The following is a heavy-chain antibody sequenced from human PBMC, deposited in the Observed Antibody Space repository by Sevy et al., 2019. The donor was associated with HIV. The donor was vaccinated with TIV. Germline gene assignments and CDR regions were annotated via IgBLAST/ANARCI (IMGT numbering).Heavy chain of an antibody. V-gene: IGHV3-7*01. D-gene: IGHD3-16*02. CDR1: GFTFDTYW. CDR3: VRDWGYYDYVWGSYRASLDF. CDR2: IKQRGDEK. Sequence: GGSLRLSCAASGFTFDTYWMSWVRQAPGKGPEWVATIKQRGDEKRYVRSVKGRFTISRDNVKDSLYLQMNSLRAEDTAIYYCVRDWGYYDYVWGSYRASLDFWGQGTLVTVSS. J-gene: IGHJ4*02.